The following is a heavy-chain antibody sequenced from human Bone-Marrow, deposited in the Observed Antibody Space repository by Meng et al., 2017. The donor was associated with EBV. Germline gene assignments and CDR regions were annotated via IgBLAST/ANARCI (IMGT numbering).Heavy chain of an antibody. J-gene: IGHJ4*02. V-gene: IGHV3-30-3*01. D-gene: IGHD5-24*01. CDR2: ISYDGSNK. CDR3: ARGDGYNSYYFDY. CDR1: GFTFSSYA. Sequence: QVQLVESGGGVVQPGRSLRLSCAASGFTFSSYAMHWVRQAPGKGLEWVAVISYDGSNKYYADSAKGRFTISRDNSKNTLYLQMNSLRAEDTAVYYCARGDGYNSYYFDYWGQGTLVTVSS.